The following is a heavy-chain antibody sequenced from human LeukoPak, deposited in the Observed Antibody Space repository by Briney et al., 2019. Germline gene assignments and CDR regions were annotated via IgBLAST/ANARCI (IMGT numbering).Heavy chain of an antibody. J-gene: IGHJ6*03. CDR3: ARGAIAVAGTYYYYYYMDV. CDR1: GYTFTGYY. D-gene: IGHD6-19*01. Sequence: GASVKVSCKASGYTFTGYYMHWVRQAPGQGLEWMGWINPNSGGTNYAQKFQGRVTMTRDTSISTAYMELSRLRSDDTAVYYCARGAIAVAGTYYYYYYMDVWGKGTTVTVSS. V-gene: IGHV1-2*02. CDR2: INPNSGGT.